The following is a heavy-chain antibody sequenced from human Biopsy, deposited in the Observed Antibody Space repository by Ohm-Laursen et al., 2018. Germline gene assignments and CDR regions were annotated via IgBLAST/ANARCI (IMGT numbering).Heavy chain of an antibody. CDR3: ALQSVAQMKNFDY. CDR2: ISPKSGDT. Sequence: SVKVSCKTSGFSFTGYYIHWVRQAPGQGLEWMGWISPKSGDTNYAHKFQGDITMTRDTSMSTAYMEMSRLRCDDTAVYYCALQSVAQMKNFDYWGQGTLVTVSS. J-gene: IGHJ4*02. CDR1: GFSFTGYY. D-gene: IGHD6-19*01. V-gene: IGHV1-2*02.